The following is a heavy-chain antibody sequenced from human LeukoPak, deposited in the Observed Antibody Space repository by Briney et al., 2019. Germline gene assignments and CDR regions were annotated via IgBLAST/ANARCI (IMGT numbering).Heavy chain of an antibody. Sequence: ASVKVSCKASGYTFTDYYMHWVRQAPGQGLEWMGWINPHSGGTNYAQKFRGRVTMTRDTSISTVYMEVSRLRSDDTAVYYCARDSSYSSSLYYFEYWGQGTLVPVTS. D-gene: IGHD6-6*01. CDR2: INPHSGGT. J-gene: IGHJ4*02. CDR1: GYTFTDYY. CDR3: ARDSSYSSSLYYFEY. V-gene: IGHV1-2*02.